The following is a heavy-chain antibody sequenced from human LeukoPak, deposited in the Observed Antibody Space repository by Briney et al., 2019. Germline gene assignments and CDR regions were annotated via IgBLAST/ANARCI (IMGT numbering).Heavy chain of an antibody. V-gene: IGHV3-9*01. D-gene: IGHD4-17*01. CDR2: ISYSIDLI. Sequence: PGGSLRLSCGASGFTFDEYTMIWVRQAPGKGLEWVSGISYSIDLIGYADSMKGRFTNSRDNAKNSLYLQMNGLRAEDTALYYCGQDPNGDYVGAGDFWGHGTMVTVSS. CDR1: GFTFDEYT. J-gene: IGHJ3*01. CDR3: GQDPNGDYVGAGDF.